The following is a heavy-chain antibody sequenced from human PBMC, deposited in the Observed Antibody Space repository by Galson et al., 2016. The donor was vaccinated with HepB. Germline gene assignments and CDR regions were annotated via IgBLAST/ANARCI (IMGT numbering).Heavy chain of an antibody. J-gene: IGHJ6*02. V-gene: IGHV3-23*01. CDR3: AKDHTGSTVGWSDGMDV. CDR1: GFSFSTFA. Sequence: SLRLSCAASGFSFSTFAMSWVRQAPGKGLEWISGITGTGGGTYYADSVKGRFTISRDTSKNTLFLQLSSLRVEDTAVYYCAKDHTGSTVGWSDGMDVWGQGSRVTV. CDR2: ITGTGGGT. D-gene: IGHD1-7*01.